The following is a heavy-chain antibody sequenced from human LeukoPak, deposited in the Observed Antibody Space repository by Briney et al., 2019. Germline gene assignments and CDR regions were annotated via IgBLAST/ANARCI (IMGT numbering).Heavy chain of an antibody. Sequence: GGSLRLSCAASGFTFSSYGMHWVRQAPGKGLEWVAFIRYDGSNKYYADSVKGRFTISRDNSKNTLYLQMNSLRAEDTAVYYCAKLEDTSGWSPYYFDYWGQGTLVTVSS. CDR3: AKLEDTSGWSPYYFDY. CDR2: IRYDGSNK. J-gene: IGHJ4*02. D-gene: IGHD6-19*01. CDR1: GFTFSSYG. V-gene: IGHV3-30*02.